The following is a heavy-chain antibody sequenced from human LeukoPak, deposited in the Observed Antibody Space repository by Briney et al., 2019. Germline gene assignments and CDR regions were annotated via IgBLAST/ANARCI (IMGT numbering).Heavy chain of an antibody. Sequence: ASVKVSCKASGYTFTGYYMHWMRQAPGQGLEWIGWINPNTGGTTLAQKFQGRVTMTRDTSISTAYMELSSLRSDDTAMYYCARGVGSSWFGPWGQGTLVTVSS. CDR3: ARGVGSSWFGP. CDR1: GYTFTGYY. CDR2: INPNTGGT. V-gene: IGHV1-2*02. D-gene: IGHD3-10*01. J-gene: IGHJ5*02.